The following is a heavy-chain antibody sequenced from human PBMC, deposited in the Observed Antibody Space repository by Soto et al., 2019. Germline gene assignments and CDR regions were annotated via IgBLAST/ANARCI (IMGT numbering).Heavy chain of an antibody. D-gene: IGHD6-13*01. CDR2: IHNSVNT. J-gene: IGHJ1*01. Sequence: LSLTCAVSGDFVGSGGYFWSWIRQSPGKGLEWIGHIHNSVNTEYNPPLRGRVTISVDTSKNHFSLNLRSVTAADTAIYYCARTDSAGRWAAWYWSQGTLVTVSS. V-gene: IGHV4-61*03. CDR1: GDFVGSGGYF. CDR3: ARTDSAGRWAAWY.